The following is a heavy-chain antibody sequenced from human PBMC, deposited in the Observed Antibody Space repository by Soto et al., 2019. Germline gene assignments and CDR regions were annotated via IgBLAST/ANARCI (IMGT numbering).Heavy chain of an antibody. CDR2: ISGSGGNT. V-gene: IGHV3-23*01. J-gene: IGHJ4*02. D-gene: IGHD4-17*01. CDR3: ARETYGDYEDYYFDY. Sequence: PGGSLRLSCAASGFTFSSYAMSWVRQAPGKGLEWVSAISGSGGNTHYADSVKGRFTISRDNSKNTLYLQMNSLRAEDTAVYYCARETYGDYEDYYFDYWGQGTLVTVSS. CDR1: GFTFSSYA.